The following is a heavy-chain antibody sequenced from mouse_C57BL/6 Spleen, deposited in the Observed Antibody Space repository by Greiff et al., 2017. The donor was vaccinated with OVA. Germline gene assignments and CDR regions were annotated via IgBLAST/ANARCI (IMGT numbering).Heavy chain of an antibody. D-gene: IGHD2-2*01. CDR3: ARDRNYGYDPYATDY. Sequence: EVKLMESGGGLVKPGGSLKLSCAASGFTFSSYAMSWVRQTPEKRLEWVATISDGGSYTYYPDNVKGRFTISRDNAKNNLYLQMSHLKSEDTAMYYCARDRNYGYDPYATDYWGQGTSVTVSS. V-gene: IGHV5-4*01. J-gene: IGHJ4*01. CDR1: GFTFSSYA. CDR2: ISDGGSYT.